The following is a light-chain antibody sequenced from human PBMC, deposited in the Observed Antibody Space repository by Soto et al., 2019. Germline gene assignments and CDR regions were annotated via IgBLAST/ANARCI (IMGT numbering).Light chain of an antibody. CDR2: DSS. J-gene: IGKJ4*01. Sequence: EIVLTQSPATLYLSPGERATLSCRASQSVSTYLAWYQQQPGQAPRLLIYDSSNRATDIPARFSGSGSGTDFTLTISSLEPEDFAVYYCQHRSNWHLAFGGGTKLEIK. CDR3: QHRSNWHLA. V-gene: IGKV3-11*01. CDR1: QSVSTY.